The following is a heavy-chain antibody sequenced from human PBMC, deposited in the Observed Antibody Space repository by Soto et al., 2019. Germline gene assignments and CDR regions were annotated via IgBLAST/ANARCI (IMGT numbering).Heavy chain of an antibody. D-gene: IGHD3-22*01. CDR2: ISHDGSDK. CDR1: GFPFGDFR. Sequence: PGGSLILSCAASGFPFGDFRMHWPRQAPGKGLEWVAVISHDGSDKFYADSVKARFTISRDNSKNTLYLQMNSLRAEDTAVYYCAKVGDYYDSSCTGGFDYWGQGTVVTVSS. V-gene: IGHV3-30*18. J-gene: IGHJ4*02. CDR3: AKVGDYYDSSCTGGFDY.